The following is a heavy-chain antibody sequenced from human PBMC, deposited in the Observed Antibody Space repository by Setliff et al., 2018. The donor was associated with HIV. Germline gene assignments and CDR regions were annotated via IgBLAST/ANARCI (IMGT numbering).Heavy chain of an antibody. D-gene: IGHD3-16*01. CDR1: GFAFSGHQ. V-gene: IGHV3-7*01. CDR3: VRWGLPYGIDA. CDR2: IKQDGSEK. J-gene: IGHJ4*02. Sequence: GGSLRLSCAASGFAFSGHQMSWVRQAPGKGLEWVAKIKQDGSEKYYVDSVKGRFTISRDNAKNSLYLQMHSLRAEDTAVYYCVRWGLPYGIDAWGQGTLVTVSS.